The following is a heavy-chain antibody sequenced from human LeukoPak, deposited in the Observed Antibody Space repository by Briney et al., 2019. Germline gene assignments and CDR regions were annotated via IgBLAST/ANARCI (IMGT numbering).Heavy chain of an antibody. CDR3: ARAPTSQAYINWASPPYYFDY. J-gene: IGHJ4*02. D-gene: IGHD7-27*01. CDR1: GFTFSSYS. Sequence: PGGSLRLSCAASGFTFSSYSMNWVRQAPGKGLEWVSSISSSSSYIYYADSVKGRFTISRDNAKNSLYLQMNSLRAEDTAVYYCARAPTSQAYINWASPPYYFDYWGQGTLVTVSS. V-gene: IGHV3-21*01. CDR2: ISSSSSYI.